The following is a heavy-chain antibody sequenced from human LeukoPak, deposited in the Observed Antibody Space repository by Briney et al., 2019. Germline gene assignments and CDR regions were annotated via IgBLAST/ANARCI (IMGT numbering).Heavy chain of an antibody. CDR3: ARDFGGYGYGWSDYYYGMDV. J-gene: IGHJ6*04. Sequence: GRSLRLSCAASGFTFSSYAMHWVRQAPGKGLEWVAVISYDGSNKYYADSVKGRFTISRDNSKNTLYLQMNSLRAEDTAVYYCARDFGGYGYGWSDYYYGMDVWGKGTTVTVSS. D-gene: IGHD5-18*01. CDR2: ISYDGSNK. V-gene: IGHV3-30*04. CDR1: GFTFSSYA.